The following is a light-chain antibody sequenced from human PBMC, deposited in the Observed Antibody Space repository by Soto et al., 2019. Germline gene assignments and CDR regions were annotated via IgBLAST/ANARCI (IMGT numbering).Light chain of an antibody. CDR3: CSYTTSNTRQLV. CDR1: SSDVVGYNY. V-gene: IGLV2-14*01. CDR2: DVS. Sequence: QSVLTQPASVSGSPGQSITISCTGTSSDVVGYNYVSWYQQHPGKAPKFMIYDVSNRPSGVSNRFSGSKSGNTASLTISGLQAEDEADYYCCSYTTSNTRQLVFATGTKVPVL. J-gene: IGLJ1*01.